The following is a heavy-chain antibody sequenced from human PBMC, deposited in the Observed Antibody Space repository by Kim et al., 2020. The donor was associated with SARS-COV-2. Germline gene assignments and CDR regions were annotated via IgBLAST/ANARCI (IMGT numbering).Heavy chain of an antibody. CDR3: ARGLPYCSGGSCYWESIDY. J-gene: IGHJ4*02. Sequence: GRFTISRENAKNSLYLQMNSLRAGDTAVYYCARGLPYCSGGSCYWESIDYWGQGTLVTVSS. D-gene: IGHD2-15*01. V-gene: IGHV3-13*01.